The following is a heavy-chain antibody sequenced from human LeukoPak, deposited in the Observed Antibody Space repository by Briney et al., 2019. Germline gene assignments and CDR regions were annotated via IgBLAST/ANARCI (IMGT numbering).Heavy chain of an antibody. CDR2: INHSGST. D-gene: IGHD6-19*01. V-gene: IGHV4-34*01. Sequence: SETLSLTCAVYGGSFSGYYWSWIRQPPGKGLEWIGEINHSGSTNYNPSLKSRVTISVDTSKNQFSLKLRSVTAADAALYYCASGQWLGSDNWFDPWGQGTLVTVSS. CDR1: GGSFSGYY. CDR3: ASGQWLGSDNWFDP. J-gene: IGHJ5*02.